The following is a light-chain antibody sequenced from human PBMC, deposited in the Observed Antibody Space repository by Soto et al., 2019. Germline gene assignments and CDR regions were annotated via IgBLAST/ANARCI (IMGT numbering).Light chain of an antibody. CDR3: QQYNNWWT. J-gene: IGKJ1*01. CDR1: RSVSSN. V-gene: IGKV3-15*01. CDR2: GAS. Sequence: EIVMTQSRATLSVSPGERATLSCRASRSVSSNLAGCQQNPVQAPRLLIYGASTRATGIPARFSGSGSGTEFTLTISSLPSEDFAVYYCQQYNNWWTFGQGTKV.